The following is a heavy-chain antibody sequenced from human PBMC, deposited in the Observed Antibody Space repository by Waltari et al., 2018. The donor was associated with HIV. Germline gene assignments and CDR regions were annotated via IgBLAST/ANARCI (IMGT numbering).Heavy chain of an antibody. J-gene: IGHJ2*01. CDR1: GYNFNPYW. V-gene: IGHV5-51*01. Sequence: EVQLVQSGAEVKKSGESLKISCKGSGYNFNPYWIGWVRQMHGRGLEWMGIIFPDDSDTRYSPSFQGQVTISADKSISTAYVQWSSLKASDTAMYFCARRSYYDSSGSYWYFDLWGRGTLVTVSS. CDR2: IFPDDSDT. D-gene: IGHD3-22*01. CDR3: ARRSYYDSSGSYWYFDL.